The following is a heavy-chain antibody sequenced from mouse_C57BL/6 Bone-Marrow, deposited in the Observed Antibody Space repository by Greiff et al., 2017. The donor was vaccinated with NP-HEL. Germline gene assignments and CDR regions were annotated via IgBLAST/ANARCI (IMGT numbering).Heavy chain of an antibody. V-gene: IGHV1-19*01. Sequence: EVQLQQSGPVLVKPGASVKMSCKASGYTFTDYYMNWVKQSHGKSLEWIGAINPYNGGTSYNQKFKGKATLTVDKSSSTAYMELNSLTSEDSAVYYCARDGYWFAYWGQGTLVTVSA. CDR1: GYTFTDYY. D-gene: IGHD2-3*01. J-gene: IGHJ3*01. CDR2: INPYNGGT. CDR3: ARDGYWFAY.